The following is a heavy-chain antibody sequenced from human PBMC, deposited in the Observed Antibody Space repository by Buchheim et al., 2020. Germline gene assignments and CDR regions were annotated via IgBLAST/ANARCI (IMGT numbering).Heavy chain of an antibody. CDR1: GGSVSSASVY. J-gene: IGHJ4*02. Sequence: QVQLQESGPGLVKPSETLSLTCGVSGGSVSSASVYWSWIRLPPGKGLEWIGFISNSGTTNYNPSLRSRVTISLDTSKNQASLRLSSVTPADTAVYFCAMGRQQLSWGQGAL. CDR3: AMGRQQLS. D-gene: IGHD6-13*01. CDR2: ISNSGTT. V-gene: IGHV4-61*01.